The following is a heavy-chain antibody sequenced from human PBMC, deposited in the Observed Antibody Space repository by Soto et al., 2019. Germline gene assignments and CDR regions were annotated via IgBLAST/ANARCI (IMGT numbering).Heavy chain of an antibody. Sequence: ETLSLTCTVSGGSISSYYWSWIRQPPGKGLEWIGYIYYSGSTNYNPSLKSRVTISVDTSKNQFSLKLSSVTAADTAVYYCARDLRLTGDFYFDYWGQGTLVTVSS. CDR3: ARDLRLTGDFYFDY. D-gene: IGHD7-27*01. J-gene: IGHJ4*02. CDR2: IYYSGST. V-gene: IGHV4-59*01. CDR1: GGSISSYY.